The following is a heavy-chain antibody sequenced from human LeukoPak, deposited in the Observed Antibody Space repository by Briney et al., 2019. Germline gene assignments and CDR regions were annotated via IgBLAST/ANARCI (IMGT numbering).Heavy chain of an antibody. CDR3: ARDPNYYGSGSYDY. D-gene: IGHD3-10*01. Sequence: GASVKVSCKASGYTFTGYYMHWVRQAPGQGLEWMGWINPNSGGTNYAQKFQGRVTMTRDTSISTAYMELSRLRSDDTAVYYCARDPNYYGSGSYDYWGQGILVTVSS. J-gene: IGHJ4*02. CDR1: GYTFTGYY. CDR2: INPNSGGT. V-gene: IGHV1-2*02.